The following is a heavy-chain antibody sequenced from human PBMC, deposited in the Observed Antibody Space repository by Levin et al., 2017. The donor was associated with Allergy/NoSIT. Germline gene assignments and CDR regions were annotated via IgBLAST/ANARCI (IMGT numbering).Heavy chain of an antibody. V-gene: IGHV3-74*01. J-gene: IGHJ4*02. D-gene: IGHD3-16*01. CDR3: GKDCLQCESWGDDFES. Sequence: GGSLRLSCTASGFSFSDSWMHWVRQAPGEGLLWVARINEGGSTINYADSVKGRFTISRDNAKDTVYLQMNSLRVEDTAVYYCGKDCLQCESWGDDFESWGQGTLVTVSS. CDR1: GFSFSDSW. CDR2: INEGGSTI.